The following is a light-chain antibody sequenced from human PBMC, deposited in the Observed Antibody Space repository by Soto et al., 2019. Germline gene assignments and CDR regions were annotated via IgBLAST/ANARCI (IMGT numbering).Light chain of an antibody. J-gene: IGLJ1*01. CDR2: EVT. CDR1: SSDVGGYDH. CDR3: SSDAGNYNYV. V-gene: IGLV2-8*01. Sequence: QSALTQPPSASGSPGQSVTILCTGTSSDVGGYDHVSWYQQHPGKAPKLMIYEVTKRPAGVPDRFSGSKSGNTASLTVSGLQAEDEADYYCSSDAGNYNYVFGSGTKLTVL.